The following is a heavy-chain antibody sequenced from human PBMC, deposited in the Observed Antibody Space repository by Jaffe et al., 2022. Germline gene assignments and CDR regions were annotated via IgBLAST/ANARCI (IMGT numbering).Heavy chain of an antibody. D-gene: IGHD6-19*01. CDR3: ARDRGSTSAYSWGWYFDY. CDR1: GYTFTTYY. CDR2: INPNTGGA. V-gene: IGHV1-46*01. Sequence: QVQLVQSGAEVKEPGASVKVSCKASGYTFTTYYMHWVRQAPGQGLEWVGIINPNTGGATSPQKFQGRVTMTRDTSTSTVYMELSSLRSEDTAVYYCARDRGSTSAYSWGWYFDYWGQGTLVSVSS. J-gene: IGHJ4*02.